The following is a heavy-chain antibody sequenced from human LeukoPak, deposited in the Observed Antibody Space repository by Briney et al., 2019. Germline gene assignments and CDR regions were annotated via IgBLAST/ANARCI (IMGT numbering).Heavy chain of an antibody. Sequence: GGSLRLSCAASGFTFSSYAMSWVRQAPGKGLEWVSAISGSGGSTYYADSVKGRFTISRDNSQNTLYLQLNSLRAEDTAVYYCAATIAGATHGDYGGQGTLVTVSS. J-gene: IGHJ4*02. CDR2: ISGSGGST. V-gene: IGHV3-23*01. CDR1: GFTFSSYA. CDR3: AATIAGATHGDY. D-gene: IGHD6-19*01.